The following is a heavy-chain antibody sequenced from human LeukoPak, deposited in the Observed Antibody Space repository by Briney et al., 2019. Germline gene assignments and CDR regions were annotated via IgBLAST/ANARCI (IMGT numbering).Heavy chain of an antibody. CDR2: INHSGST. D-gene: IGHD5/OR15-5a*01. CDR3: ARFVGDGVYGLDY. Sequence: SETLSLTCAVYGGSFSGYYWSWIRQPPGKGLEWIGEINHSGSTNYNPSLKSRVTISVDTSKNQFSLKLSSVTAADTAVYYCARFVGDGVYGLDYWGQGTLVTVSS. CDR1: GGSFSGYY. V-gene: IGHV4-34*01. J-gene: IGHJ4*02.